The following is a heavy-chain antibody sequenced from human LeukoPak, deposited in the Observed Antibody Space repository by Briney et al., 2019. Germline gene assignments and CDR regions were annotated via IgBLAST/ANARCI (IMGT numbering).Heavy chain of an antibody. Sequence: ASVKVSCKASGYTFTSYGISWVRQAPGQGLERMGWVSAYNGNTNYAQKLQGRVTMTTDTSTSTAYMELRSLRSDDTAVYYCARMGPAAAGTTPNWFDPWGHGTLVTVSS. CDR1: GYTFTSYG. CDR3: ARMGPAAAGTTPNWFDP. J-gene: IGHJ5*02. CDR2: VSAYNGNT. V-gene: IGHV1-18*01. D-gene: IGHD6-13*01.